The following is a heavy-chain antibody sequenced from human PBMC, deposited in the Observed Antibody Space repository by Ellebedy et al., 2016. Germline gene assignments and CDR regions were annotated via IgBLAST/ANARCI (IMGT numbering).Heavy chain of an antibody. J-gene: IGHJ3*02. Sequence: GSLRLSCTVSGGSISSSSYYWGWIRQPPGKGLEWIGSIYYSGSTNYNPSLKSRVTISVDTSKNQFSLKLSSVTAADTAVYYCARLGVVGAHHVMSPIWGQGTMVTVSS. CDR2: IYYSGST. V-gene: IGHV4-39*07. CDR3: ARLGVVGAHHVMSPI. CDR1: GGSISSSSYY. D-gene: IGHD2-15*01.